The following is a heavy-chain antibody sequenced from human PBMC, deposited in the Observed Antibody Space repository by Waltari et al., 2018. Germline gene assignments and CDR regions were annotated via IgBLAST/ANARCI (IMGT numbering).Heavy chain of an antibody. J-gene: IGHJ6*03. V-gene: IGHV1-8*03. CDR2: MNPISGNT. Sequence: QVQLVQSGAEVKKPGASVKVSCQASGYMFMNYDINWVRQATGQGLEWIGWMNPISGNTGYVKTVQGSVTITSNTSISTAYMELSRLRSEDTAVYYSARGGDYENSGSYFYYYIDVWGKGTTVTVSS. CDR3: ARGGDYENSGSYFYYYIDV. D-gene: IGHD3-22*01. CDR1: GYMFMNYD.